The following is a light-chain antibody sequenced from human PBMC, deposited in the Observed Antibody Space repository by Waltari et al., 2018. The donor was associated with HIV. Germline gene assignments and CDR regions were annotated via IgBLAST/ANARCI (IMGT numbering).Light chain of an antibody. Sequence: DIVMTQSPDSLAVSLGARATINCKSSHSVLYTSNSNNYLAWYQQKPGQSPKLLIYWASTRESGVPDRFSGSGSGTEFTLTISSLQAEDVAVYYCQQYYSTPITFGQGTRLEIK. CDR2: WAS. CDR3: QQYYSTPIT. J-gene: IGKJ5*01. V-gene: IGKV4-1*01. CDR1: HSVLYTSNSNNY.